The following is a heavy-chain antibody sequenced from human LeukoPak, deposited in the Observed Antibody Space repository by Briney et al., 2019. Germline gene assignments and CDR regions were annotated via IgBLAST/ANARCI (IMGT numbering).Heavy chain of an antibody. J-gene: IGHJ4*02. CDR2: MSYDGSNK. V-gene: IGHV3-30*03. CDR1: GLRFSDFW. D-gene: IGHD4-23*01. Sequence: GGSLRLSCTASGLRFSDFWMHWVRQAPGKGLEWVAVMSYDGSNKYYADSVKGRFTISRDNSKNTLYLQMNSLRAEDTAVYYCARGTEVHGQYYFDYWGQGTLVTVSS. CDR3: ARGTEVHGQYYFDY.